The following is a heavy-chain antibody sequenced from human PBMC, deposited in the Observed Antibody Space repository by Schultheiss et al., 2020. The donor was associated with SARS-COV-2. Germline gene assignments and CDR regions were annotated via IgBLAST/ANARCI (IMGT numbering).Heavy chain of an antibody. J-gene: IGHJ4*02. CDR2: IYSGGST. Sequence: GGSLRLSCAASGFTFSDYYMSWVRQAPGKGLEWVSVIYSGGSTYYADSVKGRFTISRDNAKNSLYLQMNSLRAEDTAVYYCARDKSSSSFDYWGQGTLVTVSS. CDR3: ARDKSSSSFDY. V-gene: IGHV3-66*01. D-gene: IGHD6-13*01. CDR1: GFTFSDYY.